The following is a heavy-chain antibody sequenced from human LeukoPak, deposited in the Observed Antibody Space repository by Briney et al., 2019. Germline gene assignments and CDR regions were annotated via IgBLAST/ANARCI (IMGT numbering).Heavy chain of an antibody. Sequence: GGSLRLSCAASGFTFDDYGMSWVRQAPGKGLEWVSGINWNGGSTGYADSVKGRFNISRDNAKNSLYLQMNSLRAEDTALYYCARDYDSSGYSDAFDIWGQGTMVTVSS. V-gene: IGHV3-20*04. D-gene: IGHD3-22*01. CDR3: ARDYDSSGYSDAFDI. CDR1: GFTFDDYG. J-gene: IGHJ3*02. CDR2: INWNGGST.